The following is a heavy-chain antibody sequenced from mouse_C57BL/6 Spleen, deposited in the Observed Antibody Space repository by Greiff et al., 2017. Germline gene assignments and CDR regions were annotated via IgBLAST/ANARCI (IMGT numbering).Heavy chain of an antibody. D-gene: IGHD1-1*01. CDR3: ARPYYDCSSRYYAMDY. J-gene: IGHJ4*01. CDR2: ISSGSSTI. Sequence: EVKLVESGGGLVKPGGSLKLSCAASGFTFSDYGMHWVRQAPEKGLEWVAYISSGSSTIYYADTVKGRFTISRDNAKNTLFLQMTCLRSEDTAMYYCARPYYDCSSRYYAMDYWGQGTSVTVSA. V-gene: IGHV5-17*01. CDR1: GFTFSDYG.